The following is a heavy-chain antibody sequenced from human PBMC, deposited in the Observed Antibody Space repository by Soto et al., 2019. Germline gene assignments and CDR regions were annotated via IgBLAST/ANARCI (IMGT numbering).Heavy chain of an antibody. D-gene: IGHD3-22*01. V-gene: IGHV3-21*01. CDR3: ARENVDSSGYYAQFDY. CDR2: ISSSSSYI. CDR1: GFTFSGYS. Sequence: SLRLSCAASGFTFSGYSMNWVRQAPGKGLEWVSSISSSSSYIYYADSVKGRFTISRDNAKNSLYLQMNSLRAEDTAVYYCARENVDSSGYYAQFDYWGQGTLVTVSS. J-gene: IGHJ4*02.